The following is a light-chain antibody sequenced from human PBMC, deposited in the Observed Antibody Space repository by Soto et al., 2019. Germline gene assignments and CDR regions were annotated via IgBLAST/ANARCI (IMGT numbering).Light chain of an antibody. V-gene: IGKV1-5*01. CDR3: QQYDNYKPLT. J-gene: IGKJ4*01. Sequence: DIQITQSPSTLSASVGDRVTITCRASQSISSWLAWYQQKPGKAPKLLIFDAFSLESGTPSRFSGRRSGTQFTLTINGLQPDDFATYYCQQYDNYKPLTFGGGTKV. CDR2: DAF. CDR1: QSISSW.